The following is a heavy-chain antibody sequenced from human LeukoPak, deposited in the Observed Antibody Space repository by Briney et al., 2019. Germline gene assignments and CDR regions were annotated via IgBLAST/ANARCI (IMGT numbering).Heavy chain of an antibody. J-gene: IGHJ4*02. CDR2: IWYDGSNK. CDR3: VKGAYYYDSSGYLGLDY. CDR1: GLTISSYG. Sequence: GESLKISCAASGLTISSYGMHWVRQAPGKRLEWVAVIWYDGSNKYYADSVKGRFTISRDNSKNTLYPQMNSLRAEDTAVYYCVKGAYYYDSSGYLGLDYWGQGTLVTVSS. D-gene: IGHD3-22*01. V-gene: IGHV3-33*06.